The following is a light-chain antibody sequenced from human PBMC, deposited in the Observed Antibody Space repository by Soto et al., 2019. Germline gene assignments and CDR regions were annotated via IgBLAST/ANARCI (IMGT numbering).Light chain of an antibody. Sequence: EIVLTQSPATLSLSPGERATLSCRASQRISGYLAWYQQKPGQAPRLLIYDASNRATGIPVRFSGSGSGTDYALTIKNLATEDSAIYYCQQRSNWPWTFGQGTKVDI. CDR2: DAS. CDR3: QQRSNWPWT. V-gene: IGKV3-11*01. CDR1: QRISGY. J-gene: IGKJ1*01.